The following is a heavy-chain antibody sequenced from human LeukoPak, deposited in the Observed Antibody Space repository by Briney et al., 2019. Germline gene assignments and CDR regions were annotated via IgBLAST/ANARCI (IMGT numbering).Heavy chain of an antibody. Sequence: SEKVSCKASGGNFSSYAISWVRKAPGQGLEWMGGIISIFGTANYSQKFQGRVTITAYKSTSTAYMELSILRSEDTAVYYCARAITRGADAFDIWGQGTMVTVSS. CDR2: IISIFGTA. CDR1: GGNFSSYA. CDR3: ARAITRGADAFDI. V-gene: IGHV1-69*06. J-gene: IGHJ3*02. D-gene: IGHD1-26*01.